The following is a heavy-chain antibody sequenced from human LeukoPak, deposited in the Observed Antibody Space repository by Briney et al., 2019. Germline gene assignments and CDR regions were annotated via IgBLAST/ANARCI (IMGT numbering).Heavy chain of an antibody. D-gene: IGHD3-10*01. V-gene: IGHV4-4*08. CDR3: AREVYGSGSYNWFDP. J-gene: IGHJ5*02. Sequence: SETLSLTCSVSGGSISSYYWSWIRQPPGKGLEWIGYIYTSGSTNYNPSLKSRVTMSVDTSKNQFSLKLSSVTAADTAVYYCAREVYGSGSYNWFDPWGQGTLVTVSS. CDR1: GGSISSYY. CDR2: IYTSGST.